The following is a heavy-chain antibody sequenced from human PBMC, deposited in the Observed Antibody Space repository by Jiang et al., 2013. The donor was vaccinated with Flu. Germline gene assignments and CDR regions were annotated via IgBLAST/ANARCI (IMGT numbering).Heavy chain of an antibody. Sequence: QLVESGGGVVRPGGSLTLSCAASGFSFSYYGMYWVRQASGKGLEWLTSIRYDGSNKYYADSVKGRFTISRDNPKNTLFLEMNSLRPEDTAVYYCATLRGSSYDTYLLDSWGQGTLVTVSS. CDR2: IRYDGSNK. CDR3: ATLRGSSYDTYLLDS. D-gene: IGHD2-15*01. J-gene: IGHJ4*02. CDR1: GFSFSYYG. V-gene: IGHV3-30*02.